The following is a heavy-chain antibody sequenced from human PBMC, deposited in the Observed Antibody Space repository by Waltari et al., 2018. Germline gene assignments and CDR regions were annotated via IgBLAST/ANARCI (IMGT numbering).Heavy chain of an antibody. CDR2: ISSGASTI. CDR3: ARGEGGANEY. CDR1: GFTFRNYE. Sequence: EVQLVESGGGLVQRGGSMRRLCAAPGFTFRNYEMNWVRQAPGKGLEWVSYISSGASTIFYADSVKGRFTISRDNAKNSVYLQMNSLRADDTAIYYCARGEGGANEYWGQGTLVTVSS. J-gene: IGHJ4*01. D-gene: IGHD1-26*01. V-gene: IGHV3-48*03.